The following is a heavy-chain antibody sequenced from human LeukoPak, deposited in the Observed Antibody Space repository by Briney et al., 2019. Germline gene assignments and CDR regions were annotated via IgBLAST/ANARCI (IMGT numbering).Heavy chain of an antibody. Sequence: GASVKVSCKASGYTFTNYGISWMRQAPGQGLEWMGWISPRSGDTSYAQKFQGRVTMTRDTSLNTVDMDLSGLTSDDTAVFYCARGREIHGGSDTKLDDYWGQGTLVTVSS. D-gene: IGHD3-10*01. CDR1: GYTFTNYG. V-gene: IGHV1-2*02. CDR2: ISPRSGDT. CDR3: ARGREIHGGSDTKLDDY. J-gene: IGHJ4*02.